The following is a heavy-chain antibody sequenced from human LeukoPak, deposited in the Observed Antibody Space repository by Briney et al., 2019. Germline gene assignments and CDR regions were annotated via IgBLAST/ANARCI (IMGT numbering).Heavy chain of an antibody. CDR1: GFTFSSYA. V-gene: IGHV3-23*01. J-gene: IGHJ3*01. Sequence: GGSLRLSCAASGFTFSSYAMRWVRQAPGKGLEWVSAISGSGGSTYYADSVKGRFTISRDNSKNTLYLQMNSLRAEDTAVYYCAKEGGDYYDSSGYFWGQGTMVTVSS. D-gene: IGHD3-22*01. CDR2: ISGSGGST. CDR3: AKEGGDYYDSSGYF.